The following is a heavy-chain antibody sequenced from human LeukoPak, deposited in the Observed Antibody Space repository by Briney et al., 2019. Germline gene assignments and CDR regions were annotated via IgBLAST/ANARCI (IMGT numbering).Heavy chain of an antibody. CDR1: GFTFSSYA. J-gene: IGHJ4*02. V-gene: IGHV3-23*01. D-gene: IGHD3-9*01. CDR3: ARDIYDILTGESPHFDY. CDR2: ISGSGGST. Sequence: GGSLRLSCAASGFTFSSYAMSWVRQAPGKGLEWVSAISGSGGSTYYADSVKGRFTISRDNSKNMLYLQMNSLRAEDTAVYYCARDIYDILTGESPHFDYWGQGTLVTVSS.